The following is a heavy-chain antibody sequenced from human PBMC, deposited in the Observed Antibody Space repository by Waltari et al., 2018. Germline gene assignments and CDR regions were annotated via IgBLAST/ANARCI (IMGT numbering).Heavy chain of an antibody. CDR2: ISYDGSNK. J-gene: IGHJ4*02. D-gene: IGHD1-1*01. CDR1: GFTFSSYA. Sequence: QVQLVESGGGVVQPGRSLRLPCAASGFTFSSYAMHWVRQAPGKGLEWVAVISYDGSNKYYADSVKGRFTISRDNSKNTLYLQMNSLRAEDTAVYYCARVLEPADYWGQGTLVTVSS. CDR3: ARVLEPADY. V-gene: IGHV3-30-3*01.